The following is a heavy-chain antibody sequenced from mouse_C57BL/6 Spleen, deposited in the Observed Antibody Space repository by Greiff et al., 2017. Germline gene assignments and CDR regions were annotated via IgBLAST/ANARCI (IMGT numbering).Heavy chain of an antibody. V-gene: IGHV1-85*01. CDR2: IYPRDGST. Sequence: QVQLKQSGPELVKPGASVKLSCKASGYTFTSYDINWVKQRPGQGLEWIGWIYPRDGSTKYNEKFKGKATLTVDTSSSTAYMELHSLTSEDSAVYFCARGGRTWTNWYFDVWGTGTTVTVSS. CDR1: GYTFTSYD. CDR3: ARGGRTWTNWYFDV. J-gene: IGHJ1*03.